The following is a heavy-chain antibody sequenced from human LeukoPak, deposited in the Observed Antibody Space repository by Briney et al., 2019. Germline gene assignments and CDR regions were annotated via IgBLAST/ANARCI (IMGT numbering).Heavy chain of an antibody. CDR1: GGSVSSGSYY. Sequence: SETLSLTCTVSGGSVSSGSYYWSWIRQPPGKGLEWIGYIYYSGSTNYNPSLKSRVTISGDTSKNQFSLKLSSVTAADTAVYYCARVGWYGGLTEFDCWGQGTLVTVSS. D-gene: IGHD3-10*01. CDR2: IYYSGST. J-gene: IGHJ4*02. CDR3: ARVGWYGGLTEFDC. V-gene: IGHV4-61*01.